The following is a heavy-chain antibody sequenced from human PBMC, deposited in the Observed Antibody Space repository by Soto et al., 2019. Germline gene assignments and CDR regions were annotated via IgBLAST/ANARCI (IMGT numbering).Heavy chain of an antibody. D-gene: IGHD3-10*01. CDR1: GFTFSSYS. CDR3: ARLAGLRPPGAFDI. J-gene: IGHJ3*02. V-gene: IGHV3-21*01. CDR2: ISSSSSYI. Sequence: LSLTCAASGFTFSSYSMNWVRQAPGKGLEWVSSISSSSSYIYYADSVKGRFTISRDNAKNSLYLQMNSLRAEDTAVYYCARLAGLRPPGAFDIWGQGTMVTVSS.